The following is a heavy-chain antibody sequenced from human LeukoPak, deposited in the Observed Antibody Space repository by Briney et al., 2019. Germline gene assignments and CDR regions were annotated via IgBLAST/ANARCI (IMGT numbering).Heavy chain of an antibody. CDR2: ISSSGSTI. J-gene: IGHJ6*04. CDR1: CFTFSSYE. V-gene: IGHV3-48*03. CDR3: AELGITMIGGV. Sequence: GGSLRLSCAASCFTFSSYEMKWVRQAAGKGLGWVSYISSSGSTIYYADSVKGRFTISRDNAKNSLYLQMNSLRAEDTAVYYCAELGITMIGGVWGKGTTVTISS. D-gene: IGHD3-10*02.